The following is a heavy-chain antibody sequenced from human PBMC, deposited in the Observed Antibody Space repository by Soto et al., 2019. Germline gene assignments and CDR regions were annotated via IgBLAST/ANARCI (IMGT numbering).Heavy chain of an antibody. CDR1: GGSVSSGSYY. Sequence: SETLSLTCTVSGGSVSSGSYYWSWIRQPPGKGLEWIGYIYYSGSTNYNPSLKSRVTISVDTSKNQFSLKLSSVTAADTAVYYCARASPYDFWSGYSIDYWGQGTLVNVYS. D-gene: IGHD3-3*01. CDR2: IYYSGST. V-gene: IGHV4-61*01. CDR3: ARASPYDFWSGYSIDY. J-gene: IGHJ4*02.